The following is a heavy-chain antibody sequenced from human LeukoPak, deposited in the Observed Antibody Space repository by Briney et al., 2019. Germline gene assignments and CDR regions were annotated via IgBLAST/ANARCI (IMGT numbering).Heavy chain of an antibody. CDR1: GFTFSSYW. Sequence: GGSLRLSCAASGFTFSSYWMSWVRQAPGKGLEWVANIKQDGSEKYYVDSVKGRFTISRDNAKNSLYLQMNSLRAEDTAVYYCARDGPSCSSTSCYVAYYYYGMDVWGQGTTVTVSS. J-gene: IGHJ6*02. D-gene: IGHD2-2*01. V-gene: IGHV3-7*01. CDR2: IKQDGSEK. CDR3: ARDGPSCSSTSCYVAYYYYGMDV.